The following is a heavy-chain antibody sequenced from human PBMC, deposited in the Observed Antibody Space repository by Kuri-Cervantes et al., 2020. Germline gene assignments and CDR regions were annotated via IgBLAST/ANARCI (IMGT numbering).Heavy chain of an antibody. CDR3: ARCAPYDFWSGYGDYYMDV. V-gene: IGHV3-48*04. CDR2: ISSSGSTI. CDR1: GFTFSSYS. D-gene: IGHD3-3*01. J-gene: IGHJ6*03. Sequence: GGSLRLSCAASGFTFSSYSMNWVRQAPGKGLEWVSYISSSGSTIYYADSVKGRFTISRDNAKNSLYLQMNSLRAEDTAVYYCARCAPYDFWSGYGDYYMDVWGKGTTVTVSS.